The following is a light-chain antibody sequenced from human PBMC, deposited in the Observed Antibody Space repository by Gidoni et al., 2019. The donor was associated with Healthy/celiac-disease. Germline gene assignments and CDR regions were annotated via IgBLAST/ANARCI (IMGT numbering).Light chain of an antibody. V-gene: IGKV3-20*01. CDR1: QSVSSSY. Sequence: EIVLTQSPGTLSLSPGERATLSCRASQSVSSSYLAWYQHKPGQATRLLIYGASSRATGIPDRFSGSGSGTDFTLTISRLEPEDFAVYYCQQYGSSPKLTCGGGTKVEIK. J-gene: IGKJ4*01. CDR2: GAS. CDR3: QQYGSSPKLT.